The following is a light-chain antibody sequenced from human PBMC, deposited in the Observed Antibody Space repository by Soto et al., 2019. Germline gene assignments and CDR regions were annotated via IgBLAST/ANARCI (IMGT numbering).Light chain of an antibody. J-gene: IGKJ2*01. Sequence: EIVLTQSPATLSLSPGERATLSCRASQSVSTYVAWYQQKPGQAPRLVLYHASNRTTGIPARFSGSGSETDFTVSISSLGPEDFAVYYCQQRDNRPYTFGQGTRLEI. CDR2: HAS. CDR1: QSVSTY. V-gene: IGKV3-11*01. CDR3: QQRDNRPYT.